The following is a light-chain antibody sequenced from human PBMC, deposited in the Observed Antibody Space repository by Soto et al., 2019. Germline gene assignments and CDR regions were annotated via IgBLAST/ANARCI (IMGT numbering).Light chain of an antibody. Sequence: DIVLTQSPHSLAVPLGERATINCKSSQRVLYSSNNKNYLAWYQQKPGQPPKLLIYWASTRESGVPDRFSGSGSGTDSTLTIISLQAEDVAVYYCQQHYSTPSWTLGQGTKVDI. V-gene: IGKV4-1*01. CDR1: QRVLYSSNNKNY. J-gene: IGKJ1*01. CDR2: WAS. CDR3: QQHYSTPSWT.